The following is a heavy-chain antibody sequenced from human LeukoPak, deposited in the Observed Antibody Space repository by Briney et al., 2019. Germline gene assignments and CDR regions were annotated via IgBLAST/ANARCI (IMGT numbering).Heavy chain of an antibody. Sequence: PGGSLRLSCAASGFTFSYHWMTWVRQAPGKGLEWVAVISYDGSNKYYADSVKGRFTISGDNSKNTLYLQMNSLRAEDTAVYYCAKDQWELRDIDYWGQGTLVTVSS. V-gene: IGHV3-30*18. D-gene: IGHD1-26*01. J-gene: IGHJ4*02. CDR3: AKDQWELRDIDY. CDR1: GFTFSYHW. CDR2: ISYDGSNK.